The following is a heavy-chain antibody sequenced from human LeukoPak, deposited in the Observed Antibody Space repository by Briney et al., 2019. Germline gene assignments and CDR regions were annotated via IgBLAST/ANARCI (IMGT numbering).Heavy chain of an antibody. Sequence: GGSLRLSCAASGFTFSDSGFPFSDYYMSWIRQAPGKGLEWVSYISSRGHSVFYADSVKGRFTISRDNAKNSLYLQMNSLRAEDTALSYCAKAVLFYGSGSYRGALDYWGQGTLVTVSS. CDR3: AKAVLFYGSGSYRGALDY. CDR2: ISSRGHSV. CDR1: GFTFSDSGFPFSDYY. D-gene: IGHD3-10*01. J-gene: IGHJ4*02. V-gene: IGHV3-11*01.